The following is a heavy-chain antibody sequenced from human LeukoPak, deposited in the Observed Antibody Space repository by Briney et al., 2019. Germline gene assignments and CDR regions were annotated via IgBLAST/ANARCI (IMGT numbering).Heavy chain of an antibody. J-gene: IGHJ3*02. CDR1: GGFISSRNW. D-gene: IGHD1-20*01. CDR3: ARAGMTVACDM. V-gene: IGHV4-4*02. CDR2: INHSGT. Sequence: SETLSLTCAVSGGFISSRNWWSWVRQPPGKGLEWIGEINHSGTNHSTSLKSRVTISVDTSKKQFSLKLSAVTAADSAVYYCARAGMTVACDMWGQGTMVTVSS.